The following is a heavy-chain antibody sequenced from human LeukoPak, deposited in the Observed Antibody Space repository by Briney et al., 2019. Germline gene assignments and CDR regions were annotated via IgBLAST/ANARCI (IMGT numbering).Heavy chain of an antibody. CDR1: GYTFTGYY. V-gene: IGHV1-2*04. Sequence: ASVKVSCKASGYTFTGYYMHWVRQAPGQGLEWMGWINPNSGGTNYAQKFQGWVTMTRDTSISTAYMELSRLRSDDTAVYYCARMKYSSGWYGTYYFDYWGQGTLVTVSS. J-gene: IGHJ4*02. CDR3: ARMKYSSGWYGTYYFDY. D-gene: IGHD6-19*01. CDR2: INPNSGGT.